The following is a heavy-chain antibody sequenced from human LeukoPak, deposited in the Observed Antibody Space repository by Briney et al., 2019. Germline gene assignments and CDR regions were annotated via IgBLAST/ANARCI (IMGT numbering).Heavy chain of an antibody. Sequence: ASVKVSCKASGYTFTGYYMQWVRQAPGQGLEWMGRISPNSGGTNYAQNLQGRVTMTSDTSTSTVYVELSSLRPEDTAVYYCGRSVAFREIPRDFWGQGTLVTVSS. V-gene: IGHV1-2*02. CDR2: ISPNSGGT. D-gene: IGHD2-21*01. J-gene: IGHJ4*02. CDR3: GRSVAFREIPRDF. CDR1: GYTFTGYY.